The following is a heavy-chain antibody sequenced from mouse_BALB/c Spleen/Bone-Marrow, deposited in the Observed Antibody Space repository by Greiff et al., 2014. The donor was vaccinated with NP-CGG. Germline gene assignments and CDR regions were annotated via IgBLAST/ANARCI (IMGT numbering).Heavy chain of an antibody. Sequence: EVKLVESGGGLVKPGGSLKLSCAASGFTFSDYYMYWVRQTPEKRLEWVATTSDGGSYTYYPDSVKGRFTISRDNAKNNLYLQMSSLKSEDTAMYYCAREGDGAYWGQGTLVTVSA. J-gene: IGHJ3*01. CDR2: TSDGGSYT. CDR1: GFTFSDYY. V-gene: IGHV5-4*02. D-gene: IGHD3-3*01. CDR3: AREGDGAY.